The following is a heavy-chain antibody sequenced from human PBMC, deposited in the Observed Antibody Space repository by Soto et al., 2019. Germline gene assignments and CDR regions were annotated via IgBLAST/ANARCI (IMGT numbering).Heavy chain of an antibody. J-gene: IGHJ6*03. CDR2: IYYSGST. V-gene: IGHV4-59*01. Sequence: SETLSLTCTVSGGSISSYYWSWIRQPPGKGLEWIGYIYYSGSTNYNPSLKSRVTISVDTSKNQFSLKLSSVTAADTAVYYCARVGDCSGGSCYYYYYYMDVWGKGTTVTVSS. CDR3: ARVGDCSGGSCYYYYYYMDV. CDR1: GGSISSYY. D-gene: IGHD2-15*01.